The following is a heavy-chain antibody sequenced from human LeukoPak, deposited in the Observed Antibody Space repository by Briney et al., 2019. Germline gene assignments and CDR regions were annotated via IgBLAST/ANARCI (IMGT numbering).Heavy chain of an antibody. J-gene: IGHJ4*02. D-gene: IGHD5-12*01. Sequence: PSETLSLTCTVSGGSISSSSYYWGWIRQPPGKGLEWIGSIYYSGSTYYNPSLTSRVTISLDTSKNQFSLSLRSVTAADTAVYYCARAGGYLYYFDYWGLGTLVTVSS. V-gene: IGHV4-39*07. CDR2: IYYSGST. CDR3: ARAGGYLYYFDY. CDR1: GGSISSSSYY.